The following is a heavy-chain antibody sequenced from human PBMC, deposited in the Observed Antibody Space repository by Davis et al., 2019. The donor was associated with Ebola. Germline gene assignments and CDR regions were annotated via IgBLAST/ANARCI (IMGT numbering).Heavy chain of an antibody. Sequence: ESLKISCKGSGYSFTSYWIGWVRQMPGKGLEWMGIIYPGYSETIYSPSFQGQVTISADTSISTDYLQWSSLKASDTAMYYWARLQVGNYYGMDVWGQGTTVTVSS. CDR3: ARLQVGNYYGMDV. CDR1: GYSFTSYW. V-gene: IGHV5-51*01. J-gene: IGHJ6*02. D-gene: IGHD3-10*01. CDR2: IYPGYSET.